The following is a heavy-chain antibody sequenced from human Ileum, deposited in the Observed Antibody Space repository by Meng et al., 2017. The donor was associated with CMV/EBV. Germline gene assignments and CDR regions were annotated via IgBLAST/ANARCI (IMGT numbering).Heavy chain of an antibody. D-gene: IGHD1-7*01. CDR3: ARDTWNYQFTQHFQH. J-gene: IGHJ1*01. Sequence: GGSLRLSCSASGFTIRTYSMNWVRQAPGKGLEWVSSISSASNYIYYADSVKGRFTVSRDNAKNSVYLQMDSLRAEDTAVYYCARDTWNYQFTQHFQHWGQGTLVTVSS. CDR2: ISSASNYI. CDR1: GFTIRTYS. V-gene: IGHV3-21*01.